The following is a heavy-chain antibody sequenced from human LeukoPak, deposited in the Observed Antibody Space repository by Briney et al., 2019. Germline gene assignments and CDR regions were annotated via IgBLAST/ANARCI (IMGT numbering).Heavy chain of an antibody. J-gene: IGHJ4*02. CDR3: ARDRHKYNYDSGGYPPY. CDR2: ISSSSSTI. CDR1: GFTFSSYS. V-gene: IGHV3-48*01. D-gene: IGHD3-22*01. Sequence: GGSLRLSCAASGFTFSSYSILWVRQAPGKGLEWVSYISSSSSTIYYADSVKGRFTISRDNAKNSLYLQMNTLRAEDTAVYYCARDRHKYNYDSGGYPPYWGQGTLVTVSS.